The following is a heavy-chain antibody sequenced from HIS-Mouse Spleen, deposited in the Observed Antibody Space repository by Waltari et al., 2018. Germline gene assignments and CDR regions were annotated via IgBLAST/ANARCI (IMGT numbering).Heavy chain of an antibody. CDR3: ARGLAARFDY. CDR2: INHSGST. V-gene: IGHV4-34*01. CDR1: GGSFSGYY. J-gene: IGHJ4*02. Sequence: QVQLQQWGAGLLKPSETLSLTCAVYGGSFSGYYWSWIRQPPGKGLEWIGEINHSGSTNYNPSLKSRVTISVDTSKNQFSLKLSSVTAADTAVYYCARGLAARFDYWGQGTLVTASS. D-gene: IGHD6-6*01.